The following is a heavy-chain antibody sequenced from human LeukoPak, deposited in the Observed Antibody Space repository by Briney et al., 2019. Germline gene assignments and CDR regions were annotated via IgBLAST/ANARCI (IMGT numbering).Heavy chain of an antibody. J-gene: IGHJ6*03. CDR1: GYTFTSYI. CDR3: ARDRHIAAAVYYYYMDV. V-gene: IGHV1-18*01. Sequence: GASGKVSCKASGYTFTSYIISWVRQAPGQGLEWMGWINAYNGNTDYAQRVQGRVTTTTDTSTSTAYMELRSLRSDDTAVYYCARDRHIAAAVYYYYMDVWGKGTPVTVSS. CDR2: INAYNGNT. D-gene: IGHD6-13*01.